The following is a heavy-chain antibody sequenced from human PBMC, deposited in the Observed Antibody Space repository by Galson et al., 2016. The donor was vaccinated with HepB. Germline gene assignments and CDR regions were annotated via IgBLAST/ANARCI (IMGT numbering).Heavy chain of an antibody. CDR2: TYYRSNWHY. V-gene: IGHV6-1*01. J-gene: IGHJ4*02. D-gene: IGHD3-9*01. CDR3: ARGGYDSIPV. Sequence: CAISGDSVSSNSATWNWIRQSPSRGLEWLGRTYYRSNWHYDYAVSVKGRITINPDTSKNQFSLQLNSVTPEDTAPYYCARGGYDSIPVWGLGTLVTVSS. CDR1: GDSVSSNSAT.